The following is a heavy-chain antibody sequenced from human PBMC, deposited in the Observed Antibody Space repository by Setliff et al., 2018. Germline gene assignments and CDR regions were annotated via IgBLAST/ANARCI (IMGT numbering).Heavy chain of an antibody. CDR2: TIPLFGTT. J-gene: IGHJ6*03. CDR3: AREGVDTRSSTDYRYYIDV. CDR1: GGTFSNYG. D-gene: IGHD2-15*01. V-gene: IGHV1-69*05. Sequence: SVKVSCKASGGTFSNYGVSWVRQAPGQGLEWMGGTIPLFGTTDYAQKFHGRVTIITDESTSTAYMELSRLTSDDTAVYYRAREGVDTRSSTDYRYYIDVWGQGTTVTVSS.